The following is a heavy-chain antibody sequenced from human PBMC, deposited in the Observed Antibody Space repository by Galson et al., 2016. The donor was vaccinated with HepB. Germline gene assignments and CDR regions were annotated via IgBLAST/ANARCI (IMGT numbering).Heavy chain of an antibody. CDR1: GFTFINYW. J-gene: IGHJ4*02. CDR2: TSQDGREK. CDR3: ARGATRGGDFDH. V-gene: IGHV3-7*01. Sequence: SLRLSCAASGFTFINYWMSWVRQAPRKGLEWVAQTSQDGREKYYADSVKGRFTISRDNTKNSLFLQMNSLRAEDTAVYYCARGATRGGDFDHWAQGTLVIVSS. D-gene: IGHD3-10*01.